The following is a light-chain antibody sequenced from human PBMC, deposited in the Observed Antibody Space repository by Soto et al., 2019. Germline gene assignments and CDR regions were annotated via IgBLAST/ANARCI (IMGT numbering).Light chain of an antibody. Sequence: QSALTQPRSVSGSPGQSFTISCTGTSSDVGGYNYVSWYQQHPGKAPKLMIYDVSKRPSGVPDRFSGSKSGNTASLTISGLQAEDEADYYCCSSAGTYTSVFGGGTKLTVL. V-gene: IGLV2-11*01. CDR2: DVS. CDR3: CSSAGTYTSV. J-gene: IGLJ3*02. CDR1: SSDVGGYNY.